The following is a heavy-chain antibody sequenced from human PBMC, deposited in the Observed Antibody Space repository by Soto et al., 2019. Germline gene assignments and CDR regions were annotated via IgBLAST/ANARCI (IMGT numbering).Heavy chain of an antibody. CDR2: IYYSGST. CDR3: ARHAETTVTTWFDY. D-gene: IGHD4-17*01. Sequence: SETLSLTCTVSGGSISSSSYYWGWIRQPPGKGLEWIGSIYYSGSTYYNPSLKSRVTISVDTSKNQFSLKLSSVTAADTAVYYCARHAETTVTTWFDYWGQGTLVTVSS. V-gene: IGHV4-39*01. J-gene: IGHJ4*02. CDR1: GGSISSSSYY.